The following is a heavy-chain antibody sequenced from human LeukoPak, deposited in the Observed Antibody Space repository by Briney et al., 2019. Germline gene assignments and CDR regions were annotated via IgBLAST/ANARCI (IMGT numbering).Heavy chain of an antibody. D-gene: IGHD5-12*01. CDR3: ARDGAYTGYDFDY. J-gene: IGHJ4*02. CDR1: GFTFSSYE. V-gene: IGHV3-48*03. CDR2: ISSSGSTI. Sequence: GGSLRLSRAASGFTFSSYEMNWVRQAPGKGLEWVSYISSSGSTIYYADSVKGRFTISRDNAKNSLYLQMNTLRADDTAVYYCARDGAYTGYDFDYWGQGTLVTVSS.